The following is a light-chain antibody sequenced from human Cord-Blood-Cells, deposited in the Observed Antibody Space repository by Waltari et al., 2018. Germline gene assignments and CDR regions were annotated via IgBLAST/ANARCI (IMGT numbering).Light chain of an antibody. CDR2: EGS. CDR1: SSDVGSYNL. Sequence: QSALTQPASVSGSPGQSITISCTGTSSDVGSYNLVSWYQQHPGKAPKLMIYEGSKPPSGISNRFPRSKSGNTASLTISGLQAEDEADYYCCSYAGSSTYVFGTGTKVTVL. CDR3: CSYAGSSTYV. J-gene: IGLJ1*01. V-gene: IGLV2-23*01.